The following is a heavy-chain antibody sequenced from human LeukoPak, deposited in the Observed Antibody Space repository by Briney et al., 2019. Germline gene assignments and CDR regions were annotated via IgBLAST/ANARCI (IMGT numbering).Heavy chain of an antibody. V-gene: IGHV3-15*01. D-gene: IGHD4-17*01. CDR2: IKSKVDGGTR. CDR3: TTGGDYDDY. J-gene: IGHJ4*02. CDR1: GFIFSNAW. Sequence: GAPRLSCAASGFIFSNAWMNWVRQPPGKGLEWVGRIKSKVDGGTRDYAAPVKGRFTISRDDSKTMLYLQMDSLKTEDTAVYYCTTGGDYDDYWGQGALVTVSS.